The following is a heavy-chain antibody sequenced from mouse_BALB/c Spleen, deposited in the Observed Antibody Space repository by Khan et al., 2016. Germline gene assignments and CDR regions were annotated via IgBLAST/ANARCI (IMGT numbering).Heavy chain of an antibody. CDR2: IAPGSGGA. Sequence: DLVKPGASVKLSCKASGYTFTSYWINWIKQRPGQGLEWIGRIAPGSGGAYYNEMFKGKATLTVDTSSSTAYIQLSSLSSEDSAVYFCARVGTVPLMDYWGQGTSVTVSS. CDR1: GYTFTSYW. D-gene: IGHD1-1*01. V-gene: IGHV1S41*01. CDR3: ARVGTVPLMDY. J-gene: IGHJ4*01.